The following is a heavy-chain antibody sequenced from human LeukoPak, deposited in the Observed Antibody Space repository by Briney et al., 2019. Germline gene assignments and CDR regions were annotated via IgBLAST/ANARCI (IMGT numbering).Heavy chain of an antibody. J-gene: IGHJ4*02. CDR3: ARGATMVRGVTSLGY. Sequence: ASVKVPCKASGYTFTNYGISWVRQAPGQGLEWMGWISVYTGKTYHAQKFQARVTMTTDTSTTTAYMELRSLRSDDTAVSYCARGATMVRGVTSLGYWGQGTLVTVSS. CDR1: GYTFTNYG. D-gene: IGHD3-10*01. CDR2: ISVYTGKT. V-gene: IGHV1-18*01.